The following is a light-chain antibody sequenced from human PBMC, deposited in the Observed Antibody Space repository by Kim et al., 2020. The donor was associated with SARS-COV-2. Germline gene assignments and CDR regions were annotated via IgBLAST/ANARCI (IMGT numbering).Light chain of an antibody. CDR3: QQYNKWPPT. V-gene: IGKV3-15*01. Sequence: EIVMTQSPAALSVSPGERATLSCRASQSVSSDLAWYQQKPGQAPRLLIYGTSTRVTGIPGTFSGSGSGTEFTLTISSLQSEDFGIYYCQQYNKWPPTFGQGTRLEI. CDR2: GTS. J-gene: IGKJ5*01. CDR1: QSVSSD.